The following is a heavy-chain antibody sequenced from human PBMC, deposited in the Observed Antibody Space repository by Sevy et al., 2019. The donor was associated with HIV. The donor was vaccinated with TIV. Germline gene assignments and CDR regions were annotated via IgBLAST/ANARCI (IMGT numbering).Heavy chain of an antibody. J-gene: IGHJ5*02. V-gene: IGHV4-59*01. D-gene: IGHD5-12*01. CDR3: ARAPPVRSGDDSLNWFDP. CDR2: IYYTGST. CDR1: GGSISAYY. Sequence: SETLSLTCTVSGGSISAYYWSWIRQPPGKPLEYIGYIYYTGSTNYNPSLKSRVTISLDTSKNQFSLNLNSVTAADTAVYCCARAPPVRSGDDSLNWFDPWGQGTLVTVSS.